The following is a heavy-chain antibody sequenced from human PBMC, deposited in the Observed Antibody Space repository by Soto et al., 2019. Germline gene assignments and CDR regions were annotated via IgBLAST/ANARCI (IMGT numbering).Heavy chain of an antibody. CDR1: GFSFRNYG. CDR2: IWYDGSNT. CDR3: VKDWGREYLDY. D-gene: IGHD7-27*01. Sequence: QVQLVESGGGVVQPGRSLRLSCAASGFSFRNYGMHWVRQAPGKGLEWVAVIWYDGSNTYYADSVKGRFTISRDNSKNTLYLQMNTLGAEDTAVYYCVKDWGREYLDYWGQGTLVTVSS. V-gene: IGHV3-33*06. J-gene: IGHJ4*02.